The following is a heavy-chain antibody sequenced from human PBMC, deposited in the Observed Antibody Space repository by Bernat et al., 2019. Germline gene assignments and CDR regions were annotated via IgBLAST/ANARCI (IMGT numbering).Heavy chain of an antibody. D-gene: IGHD1-26*01. CDR1: GFTFSNAW. CDR2: IKSKTDGGTT. J-gene: IGHJ4*02. V-gene: IGHV3-15*01. CDR3: TTGRRGGVGATIYDY. Sequence: EVQLVESGGGLVKPGGSLRLSCAASGFTFSNAWMSWVRQAPGKGLEWVGRIKSKTDGGTTDYAAPVKGRFTISRDDSKNTLYLQMNSLKTEDTAVYYCTTGRRGGVGATIYDYWGQGTLVTVSS.